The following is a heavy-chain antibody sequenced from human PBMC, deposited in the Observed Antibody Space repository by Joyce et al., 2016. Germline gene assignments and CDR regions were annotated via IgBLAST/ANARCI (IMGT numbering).Heavy chain of an antibody. CDR1: GNTFSAYY. J-gene: IGHJ3*02. V-gene: IGHV1-2*02. Sequence: QVQLEQSGAEVKEPGASVKVSCQASGNTFSAYYFHWVRQAPGQGLEWIGGINRNSGGTNYAQKFQGRVTLTRDTSISTVYMELTRLRFDDTAIYFCASSPPPDTTGYSDSFDIWGQGTMVTVSS. CDR3: ASSPPPDTTGYSDSFDI. D-gene: IGHD3-22*01. CDR2: INRNSGGT.